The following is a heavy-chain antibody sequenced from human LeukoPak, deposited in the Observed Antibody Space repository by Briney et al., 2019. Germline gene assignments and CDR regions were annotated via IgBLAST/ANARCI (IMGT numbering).Heavy chain of an antibody. CDR2: ISWNSGSI. CDR1: GFTFDDYA. V-gene: IGHV3-9*01. J-gene: IGHJ6*02. CDR3: AKDRGPTSVYDYVWGSYRPRGRYYGMDV. Sequence: GGSLRLSCAASGFTFDDYAMHWVRQAPGKGLEWVSGISWNSGSIGYADSVKGRFTISRDNAKNSLYLQMNSLRAEDTALYYCAKDRGPTSVYDYVWGSYRPRGRYYGMDVWGQGTTVTVSS. D-gene: IGHD3-16*02.